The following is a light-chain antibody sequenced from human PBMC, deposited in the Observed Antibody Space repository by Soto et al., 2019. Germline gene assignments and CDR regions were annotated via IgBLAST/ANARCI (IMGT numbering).Light chain of an antibody. CDR3: SSYTSSNTGL. CDR2: EVN. Sequence: QSVLTQPASVSGSPGQSITISCTGTSSDVGGYNYVSWYQQHPGKAPKLMIYEVNNRPSGVSNRFSGSKSGNTASLTISGLQAEDEADYYCSSYTSSNTGLFGTGTKLTVL. J-gene: IGLJ1*01. V-gene: IGLV2-14*01. CDR1: SSDVGGYNY.